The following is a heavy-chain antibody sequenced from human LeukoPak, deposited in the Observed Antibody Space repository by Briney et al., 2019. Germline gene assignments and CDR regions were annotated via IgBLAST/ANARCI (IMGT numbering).Heavy chain of an antibody. D-gene: IGHD4-23*01. CDR1: GFTFNSYY. Sequence: GGSLRLSCAASGFTFNSYYMNWVRQAPGKGLEWVSSIRSSDSYINYADSVRGRFTISRDNAKSSLYLQMNSLRAEDTAVYYCARGVLGYGRNDAFDIWGQGTMVTVSS. CDR2: IRSSDSYI. CDR3: ARGVLGYGRNDAFDI. V-gene: IGHV3-21*01. J-gene: IGHJ3*02.